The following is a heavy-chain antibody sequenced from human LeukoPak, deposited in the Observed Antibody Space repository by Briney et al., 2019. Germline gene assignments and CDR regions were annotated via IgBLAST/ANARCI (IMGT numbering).Heavy chain of an antibody. CDR1: GYTFTDSY. CDR3: ARVKYRAAGDKQY. Sequence: ASVKVSCKASGYTFTDSYIHWVRQAPGQGLEWMGWISPDSGGTNYAQKFQGRVTMTRDTSITTVYMELSRLRSDDTAVYYCARVKYRAAGDKQYWGRGTLVTVSS. CDR2: ISPDSGGT. D-gene: IGHD6-13*01. V-gene: IGHV1-2*02. J-gene: IGHJ4*02.